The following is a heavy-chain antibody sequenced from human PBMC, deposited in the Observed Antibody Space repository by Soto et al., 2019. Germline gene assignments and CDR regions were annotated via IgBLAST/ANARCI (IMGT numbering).Heavy chain of an antibody. CDR2: MSYDGSNI. Sequence: KNLEWVAVMSYDGSNIYYADSVRGRMTISRDHSKNTLYLQVDSLRSEDTSVYYCFFFFSSRRRHTRLAPVSAFLLNRSSDL. D-gene: IGHD3-9*01. V-gene: IGHV3-30-3*01. J-gene: IGHJ2*01. CDR3: FFFFSSRRRHTRLAPVSAFLLNRSSDL.